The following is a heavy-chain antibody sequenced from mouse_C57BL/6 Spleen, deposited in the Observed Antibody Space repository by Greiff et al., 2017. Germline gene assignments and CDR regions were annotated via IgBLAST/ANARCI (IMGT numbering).Heavy chain of an antibody. CDR2: IHPNSGST. J-gene: IGHJ2*01. Sequence: QVQLQQPGAELVKPGASVKLSCKASGYTFTSYWMHWVKQRPGQGLEWIGMIHPNSGSTNYNEKFKSKATLTVDKSSSTAYMQLSSLTSEDSAVYYCARVDTTVVEDYWGQGTTLTVSS. CDR3: ARVDTTVVEDY. D-gene: IGHD1-1*01. CDR1: GYTFTSYW. V-gene: IGHV1-64*01.